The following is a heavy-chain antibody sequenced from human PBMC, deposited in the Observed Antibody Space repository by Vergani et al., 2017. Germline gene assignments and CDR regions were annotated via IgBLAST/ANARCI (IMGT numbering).Heavy chain of an antibody. V-gene: IGHV3-23*01. J-gene: IGHJ6*03. D-gene: IGHD1-26*01. CDR3: AKDQEPYYYYYMDV. Sequence: EVQLLESGGDLVQPGGSLRLSCAASGFTFIMHAMSWVRQAPGKGLEWVSTLSASDRRTHYADSVKGRFTISRDNSKNTLYLQMNSLRAEDTAVYYCAKDQEPYYYYYMDVWGKGTTVTVSS. CDR2: LSASDRRT. CDR1: GFTFIMHA.